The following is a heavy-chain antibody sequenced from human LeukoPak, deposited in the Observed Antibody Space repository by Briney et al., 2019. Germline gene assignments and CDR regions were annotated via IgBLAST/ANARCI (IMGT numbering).Heavy chain of an antibody. Sequence: GGSLRLSCAASGFTFSTFAMNWVRQARGKGLEWVSGISGSGTSTYYADSVKGRFTISRDNSNNTLYLHMGSLRAEDTAVYFCARAKRGTPLPISYYYYAMDVWGQGTTVTASS. D-gene: IGHD1-1*01. V-gene: IGHV3-23*01. CDR1: GFTFSTFA. J-gene: IGHJ6*02. CDR3: ARAKRGTPLPISYYYYAMDV. CDR2: ISGSGTST.